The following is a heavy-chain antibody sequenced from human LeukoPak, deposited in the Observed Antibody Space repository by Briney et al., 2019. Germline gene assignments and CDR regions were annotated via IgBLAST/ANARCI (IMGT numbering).Heavy chain of an antibody. CDR3: ARAEGPSSSFDY. CDR2: INPNSGGT. J-gene: IGHJ4*02. D-gene: IGHD6-13*01. Sequence: ASVKVSCKASGYTFTGYYMHWVRQAPGQGLEWMGWINPNSGGTNYAQKFQGRVTMTRDTSISTAYMELSRLRPDDTAVYYRARAEGPSSSFDYWGQGTLVTVSS. CDR1: GYTFTGYY. V-gene: IGHV1-2*02.